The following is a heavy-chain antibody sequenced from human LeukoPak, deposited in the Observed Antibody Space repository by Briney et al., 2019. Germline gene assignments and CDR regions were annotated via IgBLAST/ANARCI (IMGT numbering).Heavy chain of an antibody. Sequence: GASVKVSCKASGYTFTIYYIHWVRQAPGQGLEWMGLINPSGGSTNYAQKFQGRVTMTRDTSTSTVYMELSSLRSEDTAVYYCARDGGAGYDFWSGWTNQDWFDPWGQGTLVTVSS. J-gene: IGHJ5*02. D-gene: IGHD3-3*01. CDR1: GYTFTIYY. CDR2: INPSGGST. CDR3: ARDGGAGYDFWSGWTNQDWFDP. V-gene: IGHV1-46*01.